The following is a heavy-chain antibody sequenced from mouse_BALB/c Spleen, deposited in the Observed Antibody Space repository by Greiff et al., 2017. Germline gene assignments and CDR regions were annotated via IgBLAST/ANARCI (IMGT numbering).Heavy chain of an antibody. D-gene: IGHD1-1*01. CDR3: ARGDYYGSSRYAMDY. J-gene: IGHJ4*01. Sequence: EVQLQQSGGGLVQPGGSRKLSCAASGFTFSSFGMHWVRQAPEKGLEWVAYISSGSSTIYYADTVKGRFTISRDNPKNTLFLQMTSLRSEDTAMYYCARGDYYGSSRYAMDYWGQGTSVTVSS. V-gene: IGHV5-17*02. CDR2: ISSGSSTI. CDR1: GFTFSSFG.